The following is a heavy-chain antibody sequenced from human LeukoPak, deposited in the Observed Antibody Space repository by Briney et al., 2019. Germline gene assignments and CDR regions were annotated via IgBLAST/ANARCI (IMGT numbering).Heavy chain of an antibody. Sequence: GGSLRLSCAASGFTFSSYSMNWVRQAPGKGLEWVSSISSSSSYIYYADSVKGRFTISRDNAKNSLYLQMNSLRAEDTAVYYCARDDSVLLWFGEFVDAFDIWGQGTMVTVSS. CDR1: GFTFSSYS. J-gene: IGHJ3*02. CDR3: ARDDSVLLWFGEFVDAFDI. D-gene: IGHD3-10*01. CDR2: ISSSSSYI. V-gene: IGHV3-21*01.